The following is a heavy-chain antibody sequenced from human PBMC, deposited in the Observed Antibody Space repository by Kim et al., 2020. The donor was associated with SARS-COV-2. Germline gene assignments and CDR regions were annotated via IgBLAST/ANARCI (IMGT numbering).Heavy chain of an antibody. J-gene: IGHJ6*02. CDR1: GFTFSSYG. Sequence: GGSLRLSCAASGFTFSSYGMHWVRQAPGKGLEWVAVIWYDGSNKYYADSVKGRFTISRDNSKNTLYLQMNSLRAEDTAVYYCARFVTSSSWYWVVDYYYGIDVWGQGTTVTVS. CDR2: IWYDGSNK. CDR3: ARFVTSSSWYWVVDYYYGIDV. V-gene: IGHV3-33*01. D-gene: IGHD6-13*01.